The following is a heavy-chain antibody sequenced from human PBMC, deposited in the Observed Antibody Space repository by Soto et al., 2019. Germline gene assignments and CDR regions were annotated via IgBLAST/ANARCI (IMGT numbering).Heavy chain of an antibody. J-gene: IGHJ6*02. V-gene: IGHV3-15*01. Sequence: PEGSLRLSCAASRFTFSNAWMSWVRQAPGKGLEWVGRIKSKTDGGTTDYAAPVKGRFTISRDDSKNTLYLQMNSLKTEDTAVYYCTTDGDFWRGYPLGYYYGMDVWGQGTTVTVSS. CDR2: IKSKTDGGTT. CDR1: RFTFSNAW. CDR3: TTDGDFWRGYPLGYYYGMDV. D-gene: IGHD3-3*01.